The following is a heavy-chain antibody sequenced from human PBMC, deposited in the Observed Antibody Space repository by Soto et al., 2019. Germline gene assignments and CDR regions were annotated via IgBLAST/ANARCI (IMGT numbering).Heavy chain of an antibody. CDR3: AVGGNYLSMDV. V-gene: IGHV1-46*01. Sequence: QVQLVQSGAEVKKPGASVKVSCKASGYTFTSYYMHWVRLAPGQGLEWMGIINPDGGGTSYAQQFQGRVIMTRDTSTSTVYMEMSSLXSEXTXVYYCAVGGNYLSMDVWGQGTTVTVSS. D-gene: IGHD4-4*01. CDR1: GYTFTSYY. CDR2: INPDGGGT. J-gene: IGHJ6*02.